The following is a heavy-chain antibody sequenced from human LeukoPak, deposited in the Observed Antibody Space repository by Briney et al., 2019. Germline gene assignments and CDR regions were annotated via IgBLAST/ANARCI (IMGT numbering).Heavy chain of an antibody. CDR2: MNPNSGNT. Sequence: ASVKVSCKASGYTFTSYDINWVRQATGQGLERMGWMNPNSGNTGYAQKFQGRVTITADESTSTAYMELSSLRSEDTAVYYCARDLAAAVYTSTHPPFDPWGQGTLVTVSS. CDR3: ARDLAAAVYTSTHPPFDP. D-gene: IGHD6-13*01. J-gene: IGHJ5*02. V-gene: IGHV1-8*01. CDR1: GYTFTSYD.